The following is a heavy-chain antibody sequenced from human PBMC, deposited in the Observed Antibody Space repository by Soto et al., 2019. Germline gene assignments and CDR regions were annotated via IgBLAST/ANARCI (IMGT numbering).Heavy chain of an antibody. J-gene: IGHJ6*02. D-gene: IGHD3-9*01. V-gene: IGHV4-30-4*01. CDR3: ARAPDTYYDILTGYLSYYYYGMDV. Sequence: SETLSLTCTVSGGSISSGDYYWSWIRQPPGQGLEWIGYIYYSGSTYYNPSLKSRVTISVDTSKNQFSLKLSSVTAADTAVYYCARAPDTYYDILTGYLSYYYYGMDVWGQGTTVTVSS. CDR1: GGSISSGDYY. CDR2: IYYSGST.